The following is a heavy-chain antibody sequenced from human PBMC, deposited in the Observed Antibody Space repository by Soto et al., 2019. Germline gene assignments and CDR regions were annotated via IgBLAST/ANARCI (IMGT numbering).Heavy chain of an antibody. CDR2: IIPILGIA. CDR1: GGTFSSYT. D-gene: IGHD3-22*01. CDR3: ARPKDYDDCLDY. J-gene: IGHJ4*02. Sequence: GASVKVACKASGGTFSSYTISWVRQAPGQGLEWMGRIIPILGIANYAQKFQGRVTITADKSTSTAYMELSSLRSEDTAVYYCARPKDYDDCLDYWGQGTLVTVSS. V-gene: IGHV1-69*02.